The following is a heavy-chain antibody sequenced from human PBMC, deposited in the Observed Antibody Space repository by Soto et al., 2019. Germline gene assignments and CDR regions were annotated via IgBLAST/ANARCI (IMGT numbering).Heavy chain of an antibody. CDR2: IYYSGST. Sequence: QVQLQESGPGLVKPSQTLSLTCTVSGGSISSGDYYWSWIRQPPGKGLGWIGYIYYSGSTYSNPYHTTRVTISVDTSKSQCALKLSSVTAADTAVYDCAGGSYYYDSSGYYHNWGQGTLVTVSS. J-gene: IGHJ4*02. CDR3: AGGSYYYDSSGYYHN. D-gene: IGHD3-22*01. V-gene: IGHV4-30-4*01. CDR1: GGSISSGDYY.